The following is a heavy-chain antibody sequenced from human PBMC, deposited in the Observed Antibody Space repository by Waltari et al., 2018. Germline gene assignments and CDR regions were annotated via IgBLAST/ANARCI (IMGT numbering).Heavy chain of an antibody. Sequence: EVQLVESGGGLVQSGGSLRLSCAASGFTFSTYNMNWGRQAPGKGLEWLSYISSGSGSIYYADSVKGRFTISRDNARNSLYLQMNNLRAEDTAVYYCATRGGISNWGLDYWGQGTLVTVSS. D-gene: IGHD7-27*01. CDR1: GFTFSTYN. CDR2: ISSGSGSI. V-gene: IGHV3-48*04. CDR3: ATRGGISNWGLDY. J-gene: IGHJ4*02.